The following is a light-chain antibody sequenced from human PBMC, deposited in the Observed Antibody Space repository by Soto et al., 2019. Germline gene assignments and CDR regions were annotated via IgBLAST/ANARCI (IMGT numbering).Light chain of an antibody. Sequence: DIVMTQSPDSLAVSLGERATINCKSSQSVLYSSNNKNYLAWYRQKPGQPPKLLIYWASTRESGVPDRFSGSGSGTDFTLTISSLQAEDVAVYYCQQYNNWPLTFGQGTRLAN. J-gene: IGKJ5*01. CDR3: QQYNNWPLT. CDR2: WAS. CDR1: QSVLYSSNNKNY. V-gene: IGKV4-1*01.